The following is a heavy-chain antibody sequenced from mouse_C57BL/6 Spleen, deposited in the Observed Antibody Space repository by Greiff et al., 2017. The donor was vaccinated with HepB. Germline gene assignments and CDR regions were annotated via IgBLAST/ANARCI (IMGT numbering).Heavy chain of an antibody. J-gene: IGHJ4*01. Sequence: EVKLVESGGGLVKPGGSLKLSCAASGFTFSDYGMHWVSQAPEKGLEWVAYISSGISNIYYADTVKGRFTISRDNAKNTLFLQMTSLRSEDPALDYCARPGYYYGNPSYAMDYWGQGTSVTVSS. CDR2: ISSGISNI. D-gene: IGHD1-1*01. CDR1: GFTFSDYG. CDR3: ARPGYYYGNPSYAMDY. V-gene: IGHV5-17*01.